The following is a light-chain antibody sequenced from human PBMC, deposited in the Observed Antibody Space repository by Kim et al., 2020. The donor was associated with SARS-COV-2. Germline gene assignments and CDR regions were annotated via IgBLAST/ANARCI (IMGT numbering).Light chain of an antibody. CDR3: QVWDSGSDHPV. CDR1: NIGSKS. J-gene: IGLJ2*01. V-gene: IGLV3-21*04. CDR2: YDS. Sequence: APGKTARSACGGNNIGSKSVHWYQQKPGQAPVLVIYYDSDRPSGIPERFSGSNSGNTATLTISRVEAGDEADYYCQVWDSGSDHPVFGGGTKVTVL.